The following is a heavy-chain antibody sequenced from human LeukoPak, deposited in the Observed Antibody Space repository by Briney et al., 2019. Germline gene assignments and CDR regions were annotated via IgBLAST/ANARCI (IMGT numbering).Heavy chain of an antibody. Sequence: PGRSLRLSCAASGFTFSSYGMHWVRQAPGKGLEWVAVIWYDGSNKYYADSVKGRFTVSRDNSKNTLYLQMNSLRAEDTAVYYCAKDAATTLEYYYYYMDVWGKGTTATVSS. CDR3: AKDAATTLEYYYYYMDV. CDR1: GFTFSSYG. D-gene: IGHD5-12*01. V-gene: IGHV3-33*06. CDR2: IWYDGSNK. J-gene: IGHJ6*03.